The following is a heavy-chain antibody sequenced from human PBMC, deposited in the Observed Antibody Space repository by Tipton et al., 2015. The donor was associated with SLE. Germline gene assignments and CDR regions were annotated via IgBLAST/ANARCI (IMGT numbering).Heavy chain of an antibody. J-gene: IGHJ4*02. CDR3: ARFEVIVPRD. V-gene: IGHV4-59*01. D-gene: IGHD2-2*01. CDR2: IYYSGST. Sequence: TLSLTCAVYGGSFRGYYWSWIRQPPGKGLEWIGYIYYSGSTNYNPSLKSRVTISVDTSKNQFSLKLSSVTAADTAVYYCARFEVIVPRDWGQGTLVTVSS. CDR1: GGSFRGYY.